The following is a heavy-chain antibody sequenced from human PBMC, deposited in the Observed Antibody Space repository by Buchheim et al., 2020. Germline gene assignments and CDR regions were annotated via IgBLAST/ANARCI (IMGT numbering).Heavy chain of an antibody. J-gene: IGHJ4*02. CDR1: GFTFSSYA. V-gene: IGHV3-30*01. CDR3: ARASGLWCDY. D-gene: IGHD4/OR15-4a*01. CDR2: ISYDGSNK. Sequence: QVQLVESGGGVVQPGRSLRLSCAASGFTFSSYAMHWVRQAPGKGLEWVAVISYDGSNKYYADSVKGRFTISRDNSKNTLYLQMNSLRAEDTAVYYCARASGLWCDYWGQGTL.